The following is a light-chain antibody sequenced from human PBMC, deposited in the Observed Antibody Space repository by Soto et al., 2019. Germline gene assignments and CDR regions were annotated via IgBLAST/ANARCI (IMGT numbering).Light chain of an antibody. CDR3: QQKRSSPPGYT. CDR1: QSVSSSY. CDR2: GAS. Sequence: EIVLTQSPGTLSLSPGERATLSCRASQSVSSSYLAWYQQKPGQAPRLLIYGASSRATGIPDRISGSGSGTDFTLTIRRLEPEDFAVYYCQQKRSSPPGYTFGQGTKLEIK. J-gene: IGKJ2*01. V-gene: IGKV3-20*01.